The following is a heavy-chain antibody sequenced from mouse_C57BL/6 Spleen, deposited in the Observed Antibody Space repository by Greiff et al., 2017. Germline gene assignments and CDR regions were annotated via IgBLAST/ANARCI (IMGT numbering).Heavy chain of an antibody. J-gene: IGHJ2*01. V-gene: IGHV1-54*01. Sequence: VQVVESGAELVRPGTSVKVSCKASGYAFTNYLIEWVKQRPGQGLEWIGVINPGSGGTNYTEKFKGKATLTADKSSSTAYMQLSSLTSEDSAVYFCARDGSSRFDYWGQGTTLTVSS. CDR1: GYAFTNYL. CDR3: ARDGSSRFDY. D-gene: IGHD1-1*01. CDR2: INPGSGGT.